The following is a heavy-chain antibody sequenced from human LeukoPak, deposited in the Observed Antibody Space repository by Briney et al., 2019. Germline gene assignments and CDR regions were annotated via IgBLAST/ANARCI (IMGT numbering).Heavy chain of an antibody. CDR2: IYSGGST. V-gene: IGHV3-53*01. D-gene: IGHD3-16*02. CDR3: ARGDRSGWYFDL. Sequence: GGSLRLSCAASGFTFSDYYMSWIRQAPGKGLEWVSVIYSGGSTYYADSVKGRFTISRDNSKNTLYLQMNSLRAEDTAVYYCARGDRSGWYFDLWGRGTLVTVSS. J-gene: IGHJ2*01. CDR1: GFTFSDYY.